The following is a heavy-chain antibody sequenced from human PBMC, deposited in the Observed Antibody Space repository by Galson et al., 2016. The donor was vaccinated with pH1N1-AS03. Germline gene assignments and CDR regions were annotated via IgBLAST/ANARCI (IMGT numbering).Heavy chain of an antibody. D-gene: IGHD3-22*01. CDR1: GGSISSSTYS. J-gene: IGHJ6*02. CDR2: VYYSGTT. Sequence: ETLSLTCTVSGGSISSSTYSWSWIRQPPGKGLEWIGSVYYSGTTYYNPSLKSRVTISVDTSKNQFSLKLSSVTAADTAVYYCARAYLGMDVWGQGTTVTVSS. CDR3: ARAYLGMDV. V-gene: IGHV4-39*01.